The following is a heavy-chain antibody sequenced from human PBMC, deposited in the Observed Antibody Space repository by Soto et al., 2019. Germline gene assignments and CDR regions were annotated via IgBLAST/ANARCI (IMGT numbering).Heavy chain of an antibody. V-gene: IGHV3-53*01. CDR3: ARDRSHCINGVCYTGSDY. Sequence: LRLSSAASGFTVSSNYMSWVRQAPGKGLEWVSVIYSGGSTYYADSVKGRFTISRDNSKNTLYLQMNSLRAEDTAVYYCARDRSHCINGVCYTGSDYWGRGTLVTVSS. D-gene: IGHD2-8*01. CDR2: IYSGGST. J-gene: IGHJ4*02. CDR1: GFTVSSNY.